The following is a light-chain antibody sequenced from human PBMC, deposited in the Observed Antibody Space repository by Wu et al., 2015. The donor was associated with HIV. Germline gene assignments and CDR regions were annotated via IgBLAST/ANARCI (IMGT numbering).Light chain of an antibody. J-gene: IGKJ5*01. CDR1: QSVSASY. CDR2: DAS. CDR3: QQGSDWPLT. V-gene: IGKV3-11*01. Sequence: EIVLTQSPATLSLSPGERATLSCRTSQSVSASYLAWYQQKPGQAPRFLIYDASNRATGTPARFSGSGSGTDFTLTISSLEPEDVAVYYCQQGSDWPLTFGQGTTDWRL.